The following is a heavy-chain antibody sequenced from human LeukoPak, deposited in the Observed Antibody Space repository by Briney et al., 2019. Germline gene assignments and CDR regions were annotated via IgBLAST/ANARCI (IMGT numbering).Heavy chain of an antibody. CDR2: INTSGST. Sequence: PSETLSLTCAVYAGSFSGYYWSWIRQPAGNGLEWIGEINTSGSTNYNPSLKTRVTISVDRSKNQFSRKLSSVTAAETAVYYCARGYCSSTSCSRGHTRWFDPWGQGSLVTVSS. D-gene: IGHD2-2*01. J-gene: IGHJ5*02. CDR3: ARGYCSSTSCSRGHTRWFDP. V-gene: IGHV4-34*01. CDR1: AGSFSGYY.